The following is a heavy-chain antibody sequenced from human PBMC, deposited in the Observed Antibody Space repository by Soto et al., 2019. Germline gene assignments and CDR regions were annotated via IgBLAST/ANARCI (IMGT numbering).Heavy chain of an antibody. CDR2: ISSSSSTI. V-gene: IGHV3-48*02. J-gene: IGHJ2*01. Sequence: EVQLVESGGGLVQPGGSLRLSCAASGFTFSSYSMNWVRQAPGKGLEWVSYISSSSSTIYYADSVKGRFTISRDNAKNSLYLQMNSLRDEDTAVYYCARAPYYYDSSGYGYGYFDLWGRGTLVTVSS. D-gene: IGHD3-22*01. CDR3: ARAPYYYDSSGYGYGYFDL. CDR1: GFTFSSYS.